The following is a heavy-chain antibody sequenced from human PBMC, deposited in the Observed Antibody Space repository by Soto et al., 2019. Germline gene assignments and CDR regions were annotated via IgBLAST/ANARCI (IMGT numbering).Heavy chain of an antibody. CDR3: ATRITVFGLLIPPFDP. J-gene: IGHJ5*02. D-gene: IGHD3-3*01. Sequence: SETLSLTCAVYGGSVNGYYWNWIRQPPGKGLEWIGEIHHTGGTHYNPSLKSRVTMSVDTSKNQFSLRLSSVTAADTAIYYCATRITVFGLLIPPFDPWGQGTQVTVSS. CDR2: IHHTGGT. CDR1: GGSVNGYY. V-gene: IGHV4-34*01.